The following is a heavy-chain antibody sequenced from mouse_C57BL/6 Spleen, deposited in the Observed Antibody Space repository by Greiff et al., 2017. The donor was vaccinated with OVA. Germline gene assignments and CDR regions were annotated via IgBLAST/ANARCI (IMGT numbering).Heavy chain of an antibody. Sequence: EVQLQQSGPELVKPGASVKISCKASGYTFTDYYMNWVKQSHGKSLEWIGDINPNNGGTSYNQKFKGKATLTVDKSSSTAYMELRSLTSEDSAVYYCARSIYYGNYGDFDYWGQGTTLTVSS. J-gene: IGHJ2*01. D-gene: IGHD2-1*01. V-gene: IGHV1-26*01. CDR2: INPNNGGT. CDR3: ARSIYYGNYGDFDY. CDR1: GYTFTDYY.